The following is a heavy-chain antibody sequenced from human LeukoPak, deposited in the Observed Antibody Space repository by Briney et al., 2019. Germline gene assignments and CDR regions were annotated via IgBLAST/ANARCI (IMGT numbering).Heavy chain of an antibody. CDR1: GFTFSSYW. CDR3: ARGPSRDGYNLYY. J-gene: IGHJ4*02. D-gene: IGHD5-12*01. Sequence: GGSLRLSCAASGFTFSSYWMSWVRQAPGKGLEWVSSISSSSSYIYYADSVKGRFTISRDNAKNSLYLQMNSLRAEDTAVYYCARGPSRDGYNLYYWGQGTLVTVSS. V-gene: IGHV3-21*01. CDR2: ISSSSSYI.